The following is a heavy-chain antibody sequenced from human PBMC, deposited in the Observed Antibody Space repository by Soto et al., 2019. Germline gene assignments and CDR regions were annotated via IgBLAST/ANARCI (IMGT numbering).Heavy chain of an antibody. D-gene: IGHD3-3*01. CDR2: IKSKTDGGTT. Sequence: GGSLRLSCAASGFTFSNAWMSWVRQAPGKGLEWVGRIKSKTDGGTTDYAAPVKGRFTISRDDSKNTLYLQMNSLKTEETAVYYCTTGLEPSITIFGVVIMGYYYMDVWGKGTTVTVSS. V-gene: IGHV3-15*01. J-gene: IGHJ6*03. CDR1: GFTFSNAW. CDR3: TTGLEPSITIFGVVIMGYYYMDV.